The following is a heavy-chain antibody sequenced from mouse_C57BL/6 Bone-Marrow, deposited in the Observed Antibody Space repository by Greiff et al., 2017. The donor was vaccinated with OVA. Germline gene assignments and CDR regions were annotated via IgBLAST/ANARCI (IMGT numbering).Heavy chain of an antibody. D-gene: IGHD2-4*01. Sequence: QVQLQQSGAELVRPGTSVKMSCKASGYTFTNYWIGWAKQRPGHGLEWIGDIYPGGGYTNYNEKFKGKATLTADKSSSTAYMQFSSLTSEDSAIYYCARSGDYDDSLFDYWGQGTTLTVSS. V-gene: IGHV1-63*01. J-gene: IGHJ2*01. CDR1: GYTFTNYW. CDR3: ARSGDYDDSLFDY. CDR2: IYPGGGYT.